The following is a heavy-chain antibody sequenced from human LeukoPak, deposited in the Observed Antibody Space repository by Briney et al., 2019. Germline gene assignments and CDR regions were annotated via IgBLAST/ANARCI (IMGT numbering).Heavy chain of an antibody. D-gene: IGHD4-23*01. CDR1: GGTFSSYA. J-gene: IGHJ4*02. CDR3: ARGWLAETTVVTPYNY. CDR2: IIPIFGTA. Sequence: GASVKVSCKASGGTFSSYAINWVRQAPGQGLEWMGGIIPIFGTANYAQKFQGRVTITAVESMSTAYMELSSLRSEDTAVYYCARGWLAETTVVTPYNYWGQGTTVTVSS. V-gene: IGHV1-69*13.